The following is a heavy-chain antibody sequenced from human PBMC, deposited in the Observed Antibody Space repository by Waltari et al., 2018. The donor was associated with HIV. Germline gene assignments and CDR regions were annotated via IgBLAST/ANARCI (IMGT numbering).Heavy chain of an antibody. CDR3: ASWYCSSTSCYTSGMDV. CDR1: GGSFGGYY. V-gene: IGHV4-34*01. CDR2: INHSGST. D-gene: IGHD2-2*02. Sequence: QVQLQQWGAGLLKPSETLSLTCAVYGGSFGGYYWSWIRQPPGNGLEWIGEINHSGSTNYNPSLKSRVTISVDTSKNQFSLKLSSVTAADTAVYYCASWYCSSTSCYTSGMDVWGQGTTVTVSS. J-gene: IGHJ6*02.